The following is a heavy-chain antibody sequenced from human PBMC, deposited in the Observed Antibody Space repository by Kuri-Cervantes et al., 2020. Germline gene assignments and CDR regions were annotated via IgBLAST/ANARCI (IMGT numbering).Heavy chain of an antibody. Sequence: ESLKISCAASGFTFSSYSMNWVRQAPGKGLEWVSSISSSSSYIYYADSVKGRFTISRDNAKNSLYLQMNSLRAEDTAVYYCARGTIAVAGGGFDYWGQGTLVTVSS. V-gene: IGHV3-21*01. J-gene: IGHJ4*02. D-gene: IGHD6-19*01. CDR1: GFTFSSYS. CDR3: ARGTIAVAGGGFDY. CDR2: ISSSSSYI.